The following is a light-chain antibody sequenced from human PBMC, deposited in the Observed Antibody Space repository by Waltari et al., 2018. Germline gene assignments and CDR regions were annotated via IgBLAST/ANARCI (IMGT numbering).Light chain of an antibody. J-gene: IGKJ1*01. CDR2: LAS. CDR3: QQYYSTPWT. V-gene: IGKV4-1*01. Sequence: DIGMTQSPDSLVVSLGERATINCKSSQSVLYSFNNKNYLAWYQQKPGQPHMLLIYLASTRQSGVPDRFSGSGSGTDFTLTISSLQAEDVAVYYCQQYYSTPWTFGQGTKVEIK. CDR1: QSVLYSFNNKNY.